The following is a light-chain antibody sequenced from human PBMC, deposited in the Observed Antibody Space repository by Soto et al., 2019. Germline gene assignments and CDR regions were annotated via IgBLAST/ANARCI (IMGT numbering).Light chain of an antibody. CDR1: QGVSSR. Sequence: EIVMTQSPATLAVSPGGRATLSCRASQGVSSRLAWYQQKPGQAPRLLIYDVSTRASDTPARFSGSGSGTEFTLTISSLQSEDFAIYYCQQYTDWPPWTFGQGTKVEIK. CDR2: DVS. J-gene: IGKJ1*01. CDR3: QQYTDWPPWT. V-gene: IGKV3-15*01.